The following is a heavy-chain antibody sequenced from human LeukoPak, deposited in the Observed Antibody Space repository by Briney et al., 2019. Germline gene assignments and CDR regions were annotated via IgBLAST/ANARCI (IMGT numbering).Heavy chain of an antibody. CDR1: GNTFGSYT. D-gene: IGHD5-24*01. V-gene: IGHV1-69*05. CDR2: IIPIFGTA. J-gene: IGHJ4*02. Sequence: ASVKVSCKASGNTFGSYTISWVRQAPGQGLEWMGRIIPIFGTANYAQKFQGRVTITTDESTSTAYMELSSLRSEDTAVYYCARESRDVYNFYYFDYWGQGTLVTVSS. CDR3: ARESRDVYNFYYFDY.